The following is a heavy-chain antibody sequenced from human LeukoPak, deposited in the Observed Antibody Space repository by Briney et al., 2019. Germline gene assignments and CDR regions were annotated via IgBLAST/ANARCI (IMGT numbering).Heavy chain of an antibody. D-gene: IGHD1-26*01. CDR3: AAAAKVGGY. J-gene: IGHJ4*02. CDR1: GFTFNNAW. Sequence: GGSLRLSCAASGFTFNNAWMSWVRQAPGKGLEWVGRIKSKTDGGTTDYAAPVKGRFTIPRDDSKNTLFLEMSSLKTEDTAVYYCAAAAKVGGYWGQGTLVTVSS. V-gene: IGHV3-15*01. CDR2: IKSKTDGGTT.